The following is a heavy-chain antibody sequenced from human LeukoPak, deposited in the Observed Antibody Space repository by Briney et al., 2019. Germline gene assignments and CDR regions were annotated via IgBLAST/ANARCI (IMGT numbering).Heavy chain of an antibody. D-gene: IGHD3-10*01. CDR2: IRSKANNDAT. CDR1: GFTFSGSA. V-gene: IGHV3-73*01. CDR3: SKDYYHGSDY. Sequence: GGSLRLSCAASGFTFSGSAMHWVRQASGKGLEWVGRIRSKANNDATAYAASVKGRFTISRDDSKNTAYLQMNSLKTEDTAVYYCSKDYYHGSDYWGQGTLVTVSS. J-gene: IGHJ4*02.